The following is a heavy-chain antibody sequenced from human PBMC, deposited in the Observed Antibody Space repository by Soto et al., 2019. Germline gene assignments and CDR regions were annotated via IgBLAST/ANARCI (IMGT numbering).Heavy chain of an antibody. J-gene: IGHJ6*01. Sequence: EVPLVQSGAEVKKPGESLRISCKGSGYSFTSYGISWVRQMPGKGLEWMGRIDPSYSYTNYSPSFQVHVTISADKSISTAYLQGSSLKASDTAMYDCDANDGPGKDVW. CDR1: GYSFTSYG. D-gene: IGHD3-10*01. CDR2: IDPSYSYT. V-gene: IGHV5-10-1*03. CDR3: DANDGPGKDV.